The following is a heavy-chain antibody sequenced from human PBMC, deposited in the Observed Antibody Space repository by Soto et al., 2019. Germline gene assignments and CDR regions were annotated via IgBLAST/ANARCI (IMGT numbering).Heavy chain of an antibody. V-gene: IGHV3-72*01. D-gene: IGHD3-10*01. CDR3: AKSGVATMVRGVINYYYYMDV. J-gene: IGHJ6*03. CDR1: GFTFSDHY. CDR2: IRNKANSYAT. Sequence: HPGGSLRLSCAASGFTFSDHYMDWVRQAPGKGLEWVGRIRNKANSYATEYAASVKGRFTISRDDSKNSLYLQMNSLRTEDTAVYYCAKSGVATMVRGVINYYYYMDVWGKGTTVTVSS.